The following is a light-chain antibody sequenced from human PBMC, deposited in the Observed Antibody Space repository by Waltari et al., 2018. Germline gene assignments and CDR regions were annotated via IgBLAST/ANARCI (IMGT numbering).Light chain of an antibody. V-gene: IGKV3-20*01. J-gene: IGKJ1*01. CDR2: GAS. Sequence: EIVLTQSPGTLSLSPGERATLSCRASQSVGRALIWYQQKPGQAPRLLIYGASTRATGIPDSFSGSGFGTDFSLTISRLEPEDFAVYYCQRNDRLPVTFGQGTKVEIK. CDR1: QSVGRA. CDR3: QRNDRLPVT.